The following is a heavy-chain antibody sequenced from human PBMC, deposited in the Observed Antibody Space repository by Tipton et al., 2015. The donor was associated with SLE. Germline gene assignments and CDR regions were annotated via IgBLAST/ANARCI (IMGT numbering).Heavy chain of an antibody. CDR2: IYYSGST. CDR1: GGSISSSTYY. CDR3: ARGTPMTTAVY. V-gene: IGHV4-39*02. J-gene: IGHJ4*02. Sequence: PGLVKPSETLSLTCTVSGGSISSSTYYWGWIRQPPGKGLEWIASIYYSGSTYYNPSLKSRVTISVDTSKNHVSLRLSSVTAADTAVYYCARGTPMTTAVYWGQGTLVTVSS. D-gene: IGHD4-11*01.